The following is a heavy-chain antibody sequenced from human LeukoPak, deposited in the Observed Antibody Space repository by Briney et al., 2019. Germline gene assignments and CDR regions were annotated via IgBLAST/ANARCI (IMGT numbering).Heavy chain of an antibody. Sequence: GGSLRLSCAASGFTVSSTYMSWVRQAPGKGLEWVSVFYSADTTYYANSVKGRFTISRDNSKNMLYLQMNSLRAEDTAVYYCARRPLTGYYEFWGQGTLVTVSS. D-gene: IGHD3-9*01. CDR2: FYSADTT. CDR3: ARRPLTGYYEF. CDR1: GFTVSSTY. J-gene: IGHJ4*02. V-gene: IGHV3-66*01.